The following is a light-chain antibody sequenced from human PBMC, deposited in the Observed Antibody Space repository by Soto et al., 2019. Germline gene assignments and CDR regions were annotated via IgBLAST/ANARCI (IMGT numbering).Light chain of an antibody. V-gene: IGLV2-11*01. Sequence: QSALTQPRSVSGSPGQSVTISCTGTSSDVGGYNYVSWYQQHPDKAPKLIIINVRKRPSGVPDRITGSKSDNTASMNNSGLQAEDEADYSCCSYAGSFYVFGSGTKVTVL. J-gene: IGLJ1*01. CDR3: CSYAGSFYV. CDR1: SSDVGGYNY. CDR2: NVR.